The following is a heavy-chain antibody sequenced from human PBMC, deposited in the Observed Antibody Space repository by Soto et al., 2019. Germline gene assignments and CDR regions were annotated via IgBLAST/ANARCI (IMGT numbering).Heavy chain of an antibody. CDR1: GFTFSSSG. CDR3: AKDSGWPHYY. V-gene: IGHV3-23*01. J-gene: IGHJ4*02. CDR2: ITDSGGST. Sequence: PGGSLRLSCAASGFTFSSSGMSWVRQAPGKGLEWVSGITDSGGSTYYVDSVKGRFTISRDNSKNTLSLEMNSLRAEDTAVYYCAKDSGWPHYYWGQGTLVTVSS. D-gene: IGHD1-1*01.